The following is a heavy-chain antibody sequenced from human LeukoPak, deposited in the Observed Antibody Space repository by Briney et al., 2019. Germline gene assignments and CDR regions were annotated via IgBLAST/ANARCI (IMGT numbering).Heavy chain of an antibody. CDR2: IYYSGST. CDR3: ARLDIVAYYFDY. Sequence: SETLSLTCTVSGGSISSSSYYWGWIRQPPGKGLEWIGSIYYSGSTYYNPSLKSRVTISVDTSKNQFSLKLSSVTAADTAVYYCARLDIVAYYFDYWGQGTLVTVSS. V-gene: IGHV4-39*07. CDR1: GGSISSSSYY. D-gene: IGHD5-12*01. J-gene: IGHJ4*02.